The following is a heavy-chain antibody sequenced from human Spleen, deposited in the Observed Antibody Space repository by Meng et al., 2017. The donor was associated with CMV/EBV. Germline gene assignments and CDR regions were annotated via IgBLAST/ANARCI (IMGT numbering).Heavy chain of an antibody. CDR3: ARLTNYDFWSGSPGGMDV. V-gene: IGHV4-34*01. D-gene: IGHD3-3*01. CDR1: GGSFSGYY. J-gene: IGHJ6*02. CDR2: INHSGST. Sequence: SETLSLTCAVYGGSFSGYYWSWIRQPPGKGLEWIGEINHSGSTNYNPSLKSRVTISVDTSKNQFSLKLRSVTAADTAVYYCARLTNYDFWSGSPGGMDVWGQGTTVTVSS.